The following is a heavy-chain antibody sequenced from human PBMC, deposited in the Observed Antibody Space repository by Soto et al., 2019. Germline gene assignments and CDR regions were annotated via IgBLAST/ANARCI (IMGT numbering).Heavy chain of an antibody. CDR2: IWYDGSNK. V-gene: IGHV3-33*01. CDR1: GFTFSSYG. J-gene: IGHJ3*02. CDR3: ARDLPGGTALSGTDAFDI. Sequence: GGSLRLSCAASGFTFSSYGMHWVRQAPGKGLEWVAVIWYDGSNKYYADSVKGRFTISRDNSKNTLYLQMNSLRAEDTAVYYCARDLPGGTALSGTDAFDIWGQGTMVTVSS. D-gene: IGHD1-1*01.